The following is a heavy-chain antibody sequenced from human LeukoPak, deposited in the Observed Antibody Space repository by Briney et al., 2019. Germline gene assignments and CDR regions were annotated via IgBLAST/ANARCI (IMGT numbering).Heavy chain of an antibody. CDR3: ARAYSRGEYYFDY. D-gene: IGHD6-13*01. J-gene: IGHJ4*02. CDR2: IYSGGST. V-gene: IGHV3-66*01. CDR1: GFTVSSNY. Sequence: GGSLRLSCAASGFTVSSNYMSWVRQAPGKGLEWVSVIYSGGSTYYADSVKGRFTISRDNSKNTLYLQMNSLSAEDTAVYYCARAYSRGEYYFDYWGQGTLVTVSS.